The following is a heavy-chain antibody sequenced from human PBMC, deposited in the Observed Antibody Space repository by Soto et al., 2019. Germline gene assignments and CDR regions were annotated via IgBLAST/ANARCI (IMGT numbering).Heavy chain of an antibody. CDR2: ISSSSSYI. CDR1: GFTFSSYS. CDR3: ARGAAFLRFLEWLSPAEYFQH. J-gene: IGHJ1*01. Sequence: PRLSCAASGFTFSSYSMNWVRQAPGKGLEWVSSISSSSSYIYYADSVKGRFTISRDNAKNSLYLQMNSLRAEDTAVYYCARGAAFLRFLEWLSPAEYFQHWGQGTLVTVSS. V-gene: IGHV3-21*01. D-gene: IGHD3-3*01.